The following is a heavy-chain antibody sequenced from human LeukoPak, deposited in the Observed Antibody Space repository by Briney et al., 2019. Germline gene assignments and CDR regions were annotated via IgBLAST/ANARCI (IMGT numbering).Heavy chain of an antibody. V-gene: IGHV6-1*01. Sequence: SQTLSLTCAISGDSVSSNSAAWNWIRQSPSRGLEWLGRTYYRSKWYNDYAVSVKSRITINPDRSKNQFSLQLNSVTPEDTAVYYCARGRLGELSLDRLSFDYWGQGTLVTVSS. CDR2: TYYRSKWYN. J-gene: IGHJ4*02. CDR3: ARGRLGELSLDRLSFDY. D-gene: IGHD3-16*02. CDR1: GDSVSSNSAA.